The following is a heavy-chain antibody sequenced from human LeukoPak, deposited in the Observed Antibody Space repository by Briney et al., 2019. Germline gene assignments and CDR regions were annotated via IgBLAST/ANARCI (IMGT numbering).Heavy chain of an antibody. D-gene: IGHD3-9*01. CDR1: GFTFSSSA. CDR3: AKDLGDYNAPGGY. J-gene: IGHJ4*02. CDR2: ISGSGGST. Sequence: GGSLRLSCAASGFTFSSSAMSWVRQAPGKGLEWVSVISGSGGSTYYADSVKGRFTISRDNSKNTLYLQMNSLRAEDTAVYYCAKDLGDYNAPGGYWGQGTLVTVSS. V-gene: IGHV3-23*01.